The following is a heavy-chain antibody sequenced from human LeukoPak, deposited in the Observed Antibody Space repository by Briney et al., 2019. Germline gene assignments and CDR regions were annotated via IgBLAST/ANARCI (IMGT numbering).Heavy chain of an antibody. CDR1: DFTFSNFG. Sequence: GGSLRLSCAASDFTFSNFGMHWVRQAPGKGLEWLSFIRYDGSNNYHADSVKGRFSISRDNSKNTLHLQLNTLRPDDTAVYYCARTAVPGTLRWFDLWGQGTLVIVSS. D-gene: IGHD2-21*02. CDR2: IRYDGSNN. V-gene: IGHV3-30*02. J-gene: IGHJ5*02. CDR3: ARTAVPGTLRWFDL.